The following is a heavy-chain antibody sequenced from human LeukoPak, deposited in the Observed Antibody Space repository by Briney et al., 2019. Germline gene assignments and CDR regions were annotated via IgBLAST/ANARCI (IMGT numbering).Heavy chain of an antibody. V-gene: IGHV3-7*01. J-gene: IGHJ4*02. Sequence: GGSLRLSCAASGFTFSSYWMSWLGQAPGKGLEGVASIKQDGSEKYYVDSVKGRFTISRDNAKNSLYLQMNSLRAEDTAVYYCARDSSGWYENDYWGQGTLVTVSS. D-gene: IGHD6-19*01. CDR1: GFTFSSYW. CDR2: IKQDGSEK. CDR3: ARDSSGWYENDY.